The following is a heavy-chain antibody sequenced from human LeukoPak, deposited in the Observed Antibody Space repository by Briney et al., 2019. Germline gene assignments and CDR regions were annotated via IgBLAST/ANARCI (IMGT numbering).Heavy chain of an antibody. CDR2: IKQDGSEK. CDR3: VRDRITGATHFDC. J-gene: IGHJ4*02. V-gene: IGHV3-7*01. CDR1: GFSFTSYW. Sequence: GGSLRLSCAASGFSFTSYWMSWVHQAPGKGLEWVAQIKQDGSEKNYVGSVKGRFTISRDNTKNSLYLQMNSLTAEDTAVYYCVRDRITGATHFDCWGQGTLVTVSS. D-gene: IGHD7-27*01.